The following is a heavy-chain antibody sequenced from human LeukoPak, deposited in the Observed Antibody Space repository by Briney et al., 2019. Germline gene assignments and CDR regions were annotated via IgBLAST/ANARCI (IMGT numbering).Heavy chain of an antibody. CDR3: AKDGGDIVVVVAADGINWFDP. CDR2: ISGSGGST. V-gene: IGHV3-23*01. CDR1: GFTFSSYA. J-gene: IGHJ5*02. D-gene: IGHD2-15*01. Sequence: GSLRLSCAASGFTFSSYAMSWVRQAPGKGLEWVSAISGSGGSTYYADSVKGRFTISRDNSKNTLYLQMNSLRAEDTAVYYCAKDGGDIVVVVAADGINWFDPWGQGTLVTVSS.